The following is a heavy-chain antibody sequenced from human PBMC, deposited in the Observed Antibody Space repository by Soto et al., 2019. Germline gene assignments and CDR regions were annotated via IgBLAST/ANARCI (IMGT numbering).Heavy chain of an antibody. V-gene: IGHV4-34*01. J-gene: IGHJ5*01. Sequence: QVQLQQWGAGLLKPSETLSLTCAVYGGSFSGHSWTWIRQSPGKGLEWIGDINHSGRVNYSPSLKSRVTISLDTSKNQFSLTLSAVTAADTAMYYCSTRAYDTNGYYRFDHWGQGTLVTVSS. D-gene: IGHD3-22*01. CDR1: GGSFSGHS. CDR3: STRAYDTNGYYRFDH. CDR2: INHSGRV.